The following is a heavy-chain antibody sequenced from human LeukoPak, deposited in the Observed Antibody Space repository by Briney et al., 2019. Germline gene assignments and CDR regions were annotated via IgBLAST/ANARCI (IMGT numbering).Heavy chain of an antibody. CDR3: AREQLPPADWFDP. CDR1: GGSVSSGSYY. J-gene: IGHJ5*02. V-gene: IGHV4-61*01. Sequence: SETLSLTCTVSGGSVSSGSYYWGWLRQPPGKGLEWIGYIYYSGSTNYNPSLKSRVTISVDTSKNQFSLKLSSVTAADTAVYYCAREQLPPADWFDPWGQGTLVTVSS. CDR2: IYYSGST. D-gene: IGHD6-13*01.